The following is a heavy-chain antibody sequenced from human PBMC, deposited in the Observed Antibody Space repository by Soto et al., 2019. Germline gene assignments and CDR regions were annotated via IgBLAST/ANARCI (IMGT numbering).Heavy chain of an antibody. D-gene: IGHD3-16*02. CDR3: ARDRWTSRANWFDP. J-gene: IGHJ5*02. CDR2: ISDRGTT. CDR1: GGSIDSYY. V-gene: IGHV4-59*12. Sequence: SETLSLTCTIVGGSIDSYYWSWIRQAPGKGLEWIGHISDRGTTTYSPSLGSRVTISVDTSRNLFSLKLSSVTVADTAVYFCARDRWTSRANWFDPWGPGTQVTSPQ.